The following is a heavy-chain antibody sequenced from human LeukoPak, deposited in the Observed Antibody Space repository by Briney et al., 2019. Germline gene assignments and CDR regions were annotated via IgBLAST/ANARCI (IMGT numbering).Heavy chain of an antibody. D-gene: IGHD1-26*01. V-gene: IGHV3-23*01. CDR3: AKISEEWELPSFDY. J-gene: IGHJ4*02. CDR2: ISGSGGST. Sequence: GGSLRLSCAAPGFTFSSYAMSWVRQAPGKGLEWVSAISGSGGSTYYADSVKGRFTISRDNSKNTLYLQMNSLRAEDTAVYYCAKISEEWELPSFDYWGRGTLVTVSS. CDR1: GFTFSSYA.